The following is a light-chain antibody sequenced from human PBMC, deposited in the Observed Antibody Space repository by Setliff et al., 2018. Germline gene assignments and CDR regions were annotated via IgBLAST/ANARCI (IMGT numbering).Light chain of an antibody. V-gene: IGLV2-11*01. CDR1: SSDVGGYNY. CDR3: CSYAGSYTYV. J-gene: IGLJ1*01. CDR2: DVA. Sequence: QSALTQPRSVSGSPGQSVTISCTGTSSDVGGYNYVSWYQQHPGKAPKLVIYDVAKRPSGVPHRFSGSKSGNTASLTISGLQAEDEADYYCCSYAGSYTYVFGTGTKVTV.